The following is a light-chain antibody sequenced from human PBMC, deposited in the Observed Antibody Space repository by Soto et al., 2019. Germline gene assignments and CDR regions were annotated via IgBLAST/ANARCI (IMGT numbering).Light chain of an antibody. J-gene: IGKJ1*01. Sequence: EIVMTQSPAILSVSPGERATLSCRASQSISSSLGWYQQKPGQVPRLLIYGASTRATGIPARFSGSGSGTEFTLTISSLQSEDFAVYYCHHYDNWRTWTFGQGTRVEIK. CDR3: HHYDNWRTWT. V-gene: IGKV3-15*01. CDR1: QSISSS. CDR2: GAS.